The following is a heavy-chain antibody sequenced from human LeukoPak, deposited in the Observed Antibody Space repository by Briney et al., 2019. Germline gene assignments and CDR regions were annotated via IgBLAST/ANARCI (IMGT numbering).Heavy chain of an antibody. CDR3: ARGSREGYCTNGVCWDFDY. CDR2: ISNDGSNK. Sequence: GRSLRLSCAASGFTLSTYGIHWVRQAPGKGLEWVAVISNDGSNKYYADSVKGRFTISRDISKNTLYLQMTSLRTEDTAVYYCARGSREGYCTNGVCWDFDYWGQGTLVTVSS. CDR1: GFTLSTYG. D-gene: IGHD2-8*01. V-gene: IGHV3-30*03. J-gene: IGHJ4*02.